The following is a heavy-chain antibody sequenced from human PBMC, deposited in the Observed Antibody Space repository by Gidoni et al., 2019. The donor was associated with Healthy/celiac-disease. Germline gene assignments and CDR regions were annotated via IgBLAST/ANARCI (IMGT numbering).Heavy chain of an antibody. D-gene: IGHD6-19*01. V-gene: IGHV3-30*18. CDR2: ISYDGSNK. Sequence: QVQLVASGGGVVQPGRSLRLFCAASGFTFSSYGMHWVRQAPGKGLEWVAVISYDGSNKYYADSVKGRFTISRDNSKNTLYLQMNSLRAEDTAVYYCAKSVEQWGFFDYWGQGTLVTVSS. CDR3: AKSVEQWGFFDY. CDR1: GFTFSSYG. J-gene: IGHJ4*02.